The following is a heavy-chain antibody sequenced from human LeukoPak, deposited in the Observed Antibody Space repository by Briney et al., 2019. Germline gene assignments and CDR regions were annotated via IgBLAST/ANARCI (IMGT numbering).Heavy chain of an antibody. CDR3: ARVRLSRLYYYYYMDV. D-gene: IGHD3-16*02. CDR1: GGSISSYY. Sequence: SETLSLTCTVSGGSISSYYWSWIRQPAGKGLEWIGRIYTSGSTNYNPSLKSRVTMSVDTSKNQFSLKLSSETAADTAVYYCARVRLSRLYYYYYMDVWGKGATVTVSS. J-gene: IGHJ6*03. V-gene: IGHV4-4*07. CDR2: IYTSGST.